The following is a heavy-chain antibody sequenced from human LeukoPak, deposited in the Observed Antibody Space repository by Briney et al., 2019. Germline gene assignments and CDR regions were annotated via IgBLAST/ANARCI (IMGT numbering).Heavy chain of an antibody. V-gene: IGHV4-39*01. J-gene: IGHJ4*02. Sequence: AETLSLTCTVSGGSISSGSYYWGWMRQPPGKGLEWIGCIYDSGNTEYNLSLKIRITISVDTSRHYFSLRLSSVTAADTSVCYSARHSDYGNQIDYWGQGTLVTVSS. CDR2: IYDSGNT. D-gene: IGHD4-17*01. CDR1: GGSISSGSYY. CDR3: ARHSDYGNQIDY.